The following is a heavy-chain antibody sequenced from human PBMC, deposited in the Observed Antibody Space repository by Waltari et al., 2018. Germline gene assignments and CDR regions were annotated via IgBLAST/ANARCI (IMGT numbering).Heavy chain of an antibody. V-gene: IGHV4-59*01. D-gene: IGHD2-2*01. CDR2: IYYSGST. Sequence: QVQLQESGPGLVKPSETLSLTCTVSGGSISSYYWSWIRQPPGKGLEWIGYIYYSGSTNYNPSLKSRVTISVDTAKNQCSLKLSSVTAADTAVYYCARGPPRYCSSTSCSPFDYWGQGTLVTVSS. CDR1: GGSISSYY. J-gene: IGHJ4*02. CDR3: ARGPPRYCSSTSCSPFDY.